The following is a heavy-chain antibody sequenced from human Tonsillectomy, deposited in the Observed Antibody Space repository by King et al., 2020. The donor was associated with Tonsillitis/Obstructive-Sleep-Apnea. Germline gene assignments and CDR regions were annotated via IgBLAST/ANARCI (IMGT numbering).Heavy chain of an antibody. J-gene: IGHJ4*02. Sequence: QVQLQQWGAGLLKPSETLSLTCAVYGGSFSGYYWSWIRQPPGKGLEWIGEINHSGSTNYNPSLKSRVTISVDTSKNQFSLKLSSVTAADTAVYYCARGGRGITMVRGVRKGYYFDYWGQGTLVTVSS. D-gene: IGHD3-10*01. CDR2: INHSGST. V-gene: IGHV4-34*01. CDR1: GGSFSGYY. CDR3: ARGGRGITMVRGVRKGYYFDY.